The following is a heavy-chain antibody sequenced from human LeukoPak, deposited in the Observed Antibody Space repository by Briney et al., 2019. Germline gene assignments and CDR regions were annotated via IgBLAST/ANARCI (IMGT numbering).Heavy chain of an antibody. CDR1: GGSISSSSYY. J-gene: IGHJ4*02. CDR3: ARAVRVGATRPRPKNASQYFDY. Sequence: SETLSLTCTVSGGSISSSSYYWGWIRQPPGKGLEWIGSIYYSGSTYYNPSLKSRVTISVDTSKNQFSLKLSSVAAADTAVYYCARAVRVGATRPRPKNASQYFDYWGQGTLVTVPS. V-gene: IGHV4-39*01. CDR2: IYYSGST. D-gene: IGHD1-26*01.